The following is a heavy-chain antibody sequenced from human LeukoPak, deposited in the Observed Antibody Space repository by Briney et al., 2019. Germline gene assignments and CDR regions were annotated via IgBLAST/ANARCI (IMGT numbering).Heavy chain of an antibody. V-gene: IGHV3-64*01. D-gene: IGHD5-24*01. CDR3: ARWGDGYYYYFDY. CDR1: GFTVSNYA. Sequence: GGSLRLSCAAAGFTVSNYAMHWVRQAPGKGLEYVSAISSNGGNTYYANSVKGRFTISRDNSKNTLYLQMGSLRAEDMAVYYCARWGDGYYYYFDYWGQGTLVTVSS. J-gene: IGHJ4*02. CDR2: ISSNGGNT.